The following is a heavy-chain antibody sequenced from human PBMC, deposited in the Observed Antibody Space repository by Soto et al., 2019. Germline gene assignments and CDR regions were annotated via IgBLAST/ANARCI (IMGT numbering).Heavy chain of an antibody. CDR2: IWFDGSNK. V-gene: IGHV3-33*01. CDR1: GFTFSSYG. J-gene: IGHJ4*02. CDR3: ARDDYDSSGYYYVDY. D-gene: IGHD3-22*01. Sequence: PGGSLRLSCAASGFTFSSYGMHWVRQAPGKGLEWVAVIWFDGSNKYYAESLKGRFTISTDNSKKTLYLQVNSMRAEDTAVYFCARDDYDSSGYYYVDYWGQGT.